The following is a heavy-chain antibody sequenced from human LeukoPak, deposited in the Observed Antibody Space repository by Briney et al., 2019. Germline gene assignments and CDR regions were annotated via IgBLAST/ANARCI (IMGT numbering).Heavy chain of an antibody. D-gene: IGHD2-15*01. V-gene: IGHV3-7*01. J-gene: IGHJ4*02. CDR2: IKQDGSEQ. Sequence: GGSLRLSCAASGFTFTTYWMTWVRQAPGKGLEWVANIKQDGSEQYYVDSVKGRFTISRDNAKNSLYLQMNSLRAEDTAVYYCARGGSASDYWGQGTLVTVSS. CDR1: GFTFTTYW. CDR3: ARGGSASDY.